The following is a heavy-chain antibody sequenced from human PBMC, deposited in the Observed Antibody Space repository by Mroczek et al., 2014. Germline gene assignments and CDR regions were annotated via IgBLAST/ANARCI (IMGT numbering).Heavy chain of an antibody. J-gene: IGHJ4*02. CDR2: ITSDGGTT. CDR1: GFTFSDYS. CDR3: ARGGENYNGGVDY. Sequence: VQLQHPGGGLVXPGGSLRLSCAASGFTFSDYSMHWVRQDPGKGLVWVSRITSDGGTTNYADSVKGRFTISRDNAKNTVYLQMNGLRAEDTAVYHCARGGENYNGGVDYWGQGTLVTVSS. D-gene: IGHD1-7*01. V-gene: IGHV3-74*01.